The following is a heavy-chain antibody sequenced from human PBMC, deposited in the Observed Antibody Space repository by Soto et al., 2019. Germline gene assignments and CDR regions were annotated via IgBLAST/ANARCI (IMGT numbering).Heavy chain of an antibody. Sequence: TSETLSLTCAVSGGSISSSNWWSWVRQPPGKGLEWIGEIYHSGSTNYNPSLKSRVTISVDKSKNQFSLKLSSVTAADTAVYYCARDRFLEWSTARWFDPWGQGTLVTVSS. CDR1: GGSISSSNW. J-gene: IGHJ5*02. D-gene: IGHD3-3*01. CDR2: IYHSGST. CDR3: ARDRFLEWSTARWFDP. V-gene: IGHV4-4*02.